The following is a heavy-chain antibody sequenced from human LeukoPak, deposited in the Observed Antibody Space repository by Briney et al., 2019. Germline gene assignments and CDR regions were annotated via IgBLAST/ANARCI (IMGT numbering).Heavy chain of an antibody. CDR3: AKQSLYDSSGHFHY. CDR1: GFTFSSYA. V-gene: IGHV3-23*01. Sequence: QPGRSLRLSCAASGFTFSSYAMTWVRQAPGKGLEWVSTITGSGGYTYYADSVKGRFTISRDNSKNTLFLRMNSLRAEDTAVYFCAKQSLYDSSGHFHYWGQGTLVTVSS. CDR2: ITGSGGYT. D-gene: IGHD3-22*01. J-gene: IGHJ4*02.